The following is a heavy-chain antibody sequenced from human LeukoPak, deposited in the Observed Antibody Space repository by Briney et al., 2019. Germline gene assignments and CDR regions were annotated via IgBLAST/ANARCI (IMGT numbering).Heavy chain of an antibody. D-gene: IGHD2-2*01. CDR1: GYTFTNYG. Sequence: ASVNVSCTASGYTFTNYGISWVRQAPGQGLEWMGWISTYNGNTNYVQKFQGRVTMTTDTSTSTAYMELRSLRSDDTAIYYCARGHCSVTSCYYVDYWGQGTLVTVSS. CDR2: ISTYNGNT. V-gene: IGHV1-18*01. CDR3: ARGHCSVTSCYYVDY. J-gene: IGHJ4*02.